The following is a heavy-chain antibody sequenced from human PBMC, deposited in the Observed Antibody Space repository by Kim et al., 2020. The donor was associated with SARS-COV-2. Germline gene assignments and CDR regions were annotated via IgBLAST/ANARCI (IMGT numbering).Heavy chain of an antibody. CDR3: AKGANARYFDWLSIPDWFDP. Sequence: GGSLRLSCAASGFTFSSYAMSWVRQAPGKGLEWVSDISGSGGSTYYADSVKGRFTISRDNSKNTLYLQMNSLRAEDTAVYYCAKGANARYFDWLSIPDWFDPWGQGTLVTVYS. CDR2: ISGSGGST. CDR1: GFTFSSYA. J-gene: IGHJ5*02. V-gene: IGHV3-23*01. D-gene: IGHD3-9*01.